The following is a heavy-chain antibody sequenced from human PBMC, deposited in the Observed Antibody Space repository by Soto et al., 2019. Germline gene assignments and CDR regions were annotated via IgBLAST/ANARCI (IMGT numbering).Heavy chain of an antibody. CDR3: ANLPLYGSGFDC. Sequence: EVQLVESGGGLVQPGGSLRLSCAASGFTFDDYAIHWVRQGPGKGLEWVSGISWNGAATGYVDSVKGRFSISRDNTKNTLYLQMDSLRSEDTAVYYCANLPLYGSGFDCWGQGTLVTVSS. CDR1: GFTFDDYA. V-gene: IGHV3-9*01. D-gene: IGHD3-10*01. J-gene: IGHJ4*02. CDR2: ISWNGAAT.